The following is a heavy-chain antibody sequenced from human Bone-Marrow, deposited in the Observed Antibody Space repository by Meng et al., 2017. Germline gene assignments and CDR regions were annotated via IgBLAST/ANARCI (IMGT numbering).Heavy chain of an antibody. V-gene: IGHV1-18*04. CDR3: ARTTMVRGVHYFDY. CDR2: ISAYNDNT. Sequence: ASVKVSCKASGYTFPDYYIHWVRQAPGQGLEWMGWISAYNDNTNYAQELQGRVTLTTDTSTSTAYMELRSLRSDDTAVYYCARTTMVRGVHYFDYWGQGTLVTVSS. CDR1: GYTFPDYY. J-gene: IGHJ4*02. D-gene: IGHD3-10*01.